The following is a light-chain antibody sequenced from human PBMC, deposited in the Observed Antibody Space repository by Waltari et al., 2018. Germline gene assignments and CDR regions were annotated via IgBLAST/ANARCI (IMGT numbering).Light chain of an antibody. CDR2: EVN. J-gene: IGLJ3*02. CDR1: TSDIGKYNL. V-gene: IGLV2-23*02. Sequence: QSALTQTASVSGSPGQAITIPCSGTTSDIGKYNLFSWYQTPPGKAPTLIIYEVNKRPSVVSNRFSGSKSGNTAFLTISGLQSADEADYYCCSYAGSAISMFGGGTKVTVL. CDR3: CSYAGSAISM.